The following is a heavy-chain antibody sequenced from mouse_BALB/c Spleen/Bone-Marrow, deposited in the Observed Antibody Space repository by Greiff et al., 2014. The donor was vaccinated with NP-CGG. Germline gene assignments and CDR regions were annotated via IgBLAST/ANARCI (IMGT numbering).Heavy chain of an antibody. Sequence: QLQQSGAELMKPGASVKISCKATGYTFSXYWIEXXXXXXXXGLXWIGEILPGSGSTNYNEKFKGKATFTADTSSNTAYMQXXSLTSEDSAVYXCARRLLYYFDYWGQGTTLTVSS. CDR1: GYTFSXYW. J-gene: IGHJ2*01. CDR3: ARRLLYYFDY. D-gene: IGHD1-2*01. V-gene: IGHV1-9*01. CDR2: ILPGSGST.